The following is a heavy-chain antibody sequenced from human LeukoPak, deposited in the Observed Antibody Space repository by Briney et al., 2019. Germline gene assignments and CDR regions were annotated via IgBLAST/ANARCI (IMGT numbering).Heavy chain of an antibody. Sequence: SETLSLTCTVSGDPGSSSNYYWGWIRQPPGKGLEWIGYVFDSGRTKENPSLKSRVTLSADTSKNQLSLRLSSVTAADTAVYYCTTIKRGNIFGYFDFWGQGILVTVSS. CDR1: GDPGSSSNYY. J-gene: IGHJ4*02. CDR2: VFDSGRT. V-gene: IGHV4-61*01. D-gene: IGHD5-18*01. CDR3: TTIKRGNIFGYFDF.